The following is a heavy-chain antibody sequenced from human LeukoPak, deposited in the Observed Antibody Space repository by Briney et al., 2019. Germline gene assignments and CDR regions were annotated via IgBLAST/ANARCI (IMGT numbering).Heavy chain of an antibody. D-gene: IGHD2-8*01. CDR1: GYTFTDYY. Sequence: ASVKVSCKASGYTFTDYYMHWVRQAPGQGLEWMGWTSPGSGVTNYSQNFQGRVTMTRDTSISAAYMELNRLRSDDTAVYYCATRGAVMGYDCWGQGTLVTVSS. V-gene: IGHV1-2*02. CDR2: TSPGSGVT. CDR3: ATRGAVMGYDC. J-gene: IGHJ4*02.